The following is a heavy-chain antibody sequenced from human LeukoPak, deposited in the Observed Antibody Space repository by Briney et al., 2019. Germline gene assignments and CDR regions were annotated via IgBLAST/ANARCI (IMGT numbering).Heavy chain of an antibody. V-gene: IGHV4-59*08. CDR1: GGSISSYY. CDR3: ARDYYGSGTNWFDP. D-gene: IGHD3-10*01. J-gene: IGHJ5*02. Sequence: PSETLSLTCTVSGGSISSYYWSWIRQPPGKGLEWIGYIYYSGSTNYNPSLKSRVTISVDTSKNQFSLKLSSVTAADTAVYYCARDYYGSGTNWFDPWGQGTLDTVSS. CDR2: IYYSGST.